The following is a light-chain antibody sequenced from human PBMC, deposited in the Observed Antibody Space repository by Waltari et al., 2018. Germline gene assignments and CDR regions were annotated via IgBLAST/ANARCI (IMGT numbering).Light chain of an antibody. CDR1: RSDVGSYDL. V-gene: IGLV2-23*02. J-gene: IGLJ1*01. Sequence: QSALTQPASVSGSPGQSITISSTGTRSDVGSYDLVSWYQQHPGKAPKLMIYEVSKRPSGVSDRFSGSKSGNTASLTSSGLRAEDEAEYYCCSYAGSSKVFGPGTKVTVL. CDR3: CSYAGSSKV. CDR2: EVS.